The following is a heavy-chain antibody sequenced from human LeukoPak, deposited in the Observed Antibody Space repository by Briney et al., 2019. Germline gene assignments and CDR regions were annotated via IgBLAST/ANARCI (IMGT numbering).Heavy chain of an antibody. CDR2: ISSNGGST. CDR1: GFTFSSYA. Sequence: GGSLRLSCAASGFTFSSYAMHWVRQAPGKGLEYVSAISSNGGSTYYANSVKGRFTISRDNSKNTLYLQMGSLRAEDMAVYYCARGLDTAMVYWGQGTLVAVSS. J-gene: IGHJ4*02. V-gene: IGHV3-64*01. D-gene: IGHD5-18*01. CDR3: ARGLDTAMVY.